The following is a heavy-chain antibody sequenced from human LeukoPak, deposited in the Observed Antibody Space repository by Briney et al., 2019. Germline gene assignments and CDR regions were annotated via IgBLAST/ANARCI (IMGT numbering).Heavy chain of an antibody. D-gene: IGHD6-19*01. CDR1: GYSFTSYW. V-gene: IGHV5-51*01. J-gene: IGHJ5*02. CDR3: ATYPGYSSGWYGNWFDP. CDR2: IYPGDYDT. Sequence: GESLKISCKGSGYSFTSYWIGWVRQMPGKGLEWMGIIYPGDYDTRYSPSFQGQVTISADKSISTAYLQWSSLKASDTAMYYCATYPGYSSGWYGNWFDPWGQGTLVTVSS.